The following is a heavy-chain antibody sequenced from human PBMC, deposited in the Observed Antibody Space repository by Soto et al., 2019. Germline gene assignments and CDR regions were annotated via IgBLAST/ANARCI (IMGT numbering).Heavy chain of an antibody. CDR1: GGSISSGDHY. CDR2: IYYRGRS. Sequence: QVQLQESGPGLVKPSQTLSLTCAVSGGSISSGDHYWRWIRQPPVKGLGWIGYIYYRGRSYYNPSLKSRLIISLDTSKNQVSLILRSMTAPDTAVYFCARVHRDSLGFDPWGQGMLVTVSS. D-gene: IGHD2-21*01. J-gene: IGHJ5*02. CDR3: ARVHRDSLGFDP. V-gene: IGHV4-30-4*01.